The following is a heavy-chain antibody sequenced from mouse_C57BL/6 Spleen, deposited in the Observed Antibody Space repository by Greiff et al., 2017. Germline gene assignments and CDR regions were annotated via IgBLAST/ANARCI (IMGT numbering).Heavy chain of an antibody. CDR2: IDPETGGT. CDR3: TRHQHFDV. V-gene: IGHV1-15*01. CDR1: GYTFTDYE. J-gene: IGHJ1*03. Sequence: QVQLKQSGAELVRPGASVTLSCKASGYTFTDYEMHWVKQTPVHGLEWIGAIDPETGGTAYNQKFKGKAILTADKSSSTAYMELRSLTSSDSAVYYCTRHQHFDVWGTGTTVTVSS.